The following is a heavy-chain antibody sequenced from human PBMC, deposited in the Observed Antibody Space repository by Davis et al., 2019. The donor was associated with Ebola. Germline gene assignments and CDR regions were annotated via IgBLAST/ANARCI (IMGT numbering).Heavy chain of an antibody. D-gene: IGHD3-3*01. Sequence: PGGSLRLSCAASGFSFRNYAMHWVRQAPGKGLDWVAVISHDGSTKFYADSVKGRFTISRDNSENTLYLQMNSLTADDTAVYYCARAVFHEVLDYWGQGTPVTVSS. J-gene: IGHJ4*02. CDR1: GFSFRNYA. CDR3: ARAVFHEVLDY. CDR2: ISHDGSTK. V-gene: IGHV3-30-3*01.